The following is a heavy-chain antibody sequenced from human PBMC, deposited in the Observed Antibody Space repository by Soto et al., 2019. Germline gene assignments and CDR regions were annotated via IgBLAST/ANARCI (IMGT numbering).Heavy chain of an antibody. CDR3: ARHMTTVGYFDY. J-gene: IGHJ4*02. D-gene: IGHD4-17*01. CDR1: GFSLSTSGVG. CDR2: VYWDDDK. Sequence: QITLKESGPTLVKPTQTLTLTCNFSGFSLSTSGVGVGWIRQPPGKALEWLALVYWDDDKRYSPSLKSRLTITTDTSKNHVDLRMANMDPVDTATYYCARHMTTVGYFDYWGQGTLVTVSS. V-gene: IGHV2-5*02.